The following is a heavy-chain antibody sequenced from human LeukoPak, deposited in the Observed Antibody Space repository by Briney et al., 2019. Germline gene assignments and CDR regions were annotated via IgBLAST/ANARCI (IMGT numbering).Heavy chain of an antibody. D-gene: IGHD3-10*01. J-gene: IGHJ6*02. CDR3: ARVAYGSGSQTFYYYGMDV. V-gene: IGHV4-59*01. CDR2: IHHTGSA. Sequence: TSETLSLTCAVYGGSFSGYHWSWIRQPPGKGLEWIGYIHHTGSANSNASLKSRVTISVDTSKNQFSLKLRSVTAADTAVHYCARVAYGSGSQTFYYYGMDVWGQGTTVTVSS. CDR1: GGSFSGYH.